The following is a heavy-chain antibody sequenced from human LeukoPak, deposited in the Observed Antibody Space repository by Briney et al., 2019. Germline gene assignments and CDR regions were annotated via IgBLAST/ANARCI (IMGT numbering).Heavy chain of an antibody. V-gene: IGHV4-39*01. CDR1: GGSIRTDGSY. CDR3: ARLFTRAWEYRYGMDV. CDR2: IYIDGIT. J-gene: IGHJ6*02. Sequence: NPSETLSLTSTVSGGSIRTDGSYWAWIRQPPGKGLEWIGSIYIDGITHYNSSLQSRVTLSIDTSKNQFSLKLTSVTAADTAVFYCARLFTRAWEYRYGMDVWGQGTAVTVSS. D-gene: IGHD1-26*01.